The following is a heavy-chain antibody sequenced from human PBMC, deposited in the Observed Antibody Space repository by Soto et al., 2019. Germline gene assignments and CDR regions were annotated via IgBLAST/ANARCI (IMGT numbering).Heavy chain of an antibody. J-gene: IGHJ4*02. CDR1: GGSISSYY. V-gene: IGHV4-59*01. Sequence: QVQLQESGPGLVKPSETLSLTCTVSGGSISSYYWSWIRQPPGKGLEWIGYIYYSGSTNYNPSLKSRFTLSVDTSKDQFSLKLSSVTAADTAVYYCARTLYSYGPRFDYWGQGTLVTVSS. CDR2: IYYSGST. D-gene: IGHD5-18*01. CDR3: ARTLYSYGPRFDY.